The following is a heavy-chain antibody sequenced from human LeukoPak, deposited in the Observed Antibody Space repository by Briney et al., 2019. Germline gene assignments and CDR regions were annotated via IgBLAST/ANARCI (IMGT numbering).Heavy chain of an antibody. Sequence: GGSLRLSCVGSGFTFSMSAMHWVRQAPGKGLEWVASKEKDGRTEYNADSVKGRFTISRDNSANTLYLELDSLTVEDTTVYYCAKVRSVFGANCFDYWGQGTLVTVSS. D-gene: IGHD3-3*01. J-gene: IGHJ4*02. CDR2: KEKDGRTE. V-gene: IGHV3-30*02. CDR3: AKVRSVFGANCFDY. CDR1: GFTFSMSA.